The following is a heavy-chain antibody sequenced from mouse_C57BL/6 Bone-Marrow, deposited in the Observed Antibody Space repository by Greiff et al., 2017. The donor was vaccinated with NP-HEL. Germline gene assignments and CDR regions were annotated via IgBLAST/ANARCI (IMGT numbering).Heavy chain of an antibody. D-gene: IGHD2-5*01. CDR3: TTYYSNYVD. CDR2: IDPENGDT. V-gene: IGHV14-4*01. CDR1: GFNIKDDY. Sequence: EVQLQQSGAELVRPGASVKLSCTASGFNIKDDYMHWVKQRPEQGLEWIGWIDPENGDTEYASKFQGKATITADTSSNTAYLQLSSLTSEDTAVYYCTTYYSNYVDWGQGTTLTVSS. J-gene: IGHJ2*01.